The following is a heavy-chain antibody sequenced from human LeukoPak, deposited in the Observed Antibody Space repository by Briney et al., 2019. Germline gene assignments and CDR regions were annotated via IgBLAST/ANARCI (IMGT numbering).Heavy chain of an antibody. D-gene: IGHD3-10*01. CDR2: INHSGST. V-gene: IGHV4-34*01. Sequence: SETLSLTCAVYGGSFSGYYWSWIRQPPGKGLEWIGEINHSGSTNYNPSLKSRVTISVDTSKNQFSLKLSSVTAADTAVYYCAREGITMVRGVSRDAIDPWGQGTLVTVSS. J-gene: IGHJ5*02. CDR1: GGSFSGYY. CDR3: AREGITMVRGVSRDAIDP.